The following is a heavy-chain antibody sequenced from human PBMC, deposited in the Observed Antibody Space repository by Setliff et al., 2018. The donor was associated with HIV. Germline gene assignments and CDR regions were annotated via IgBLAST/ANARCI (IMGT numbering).Heavy chain of an antibody. V-gene: IGHV4-4*02. CDR3: AREDSYGSGSYSEYYFDY. CDR1: GGSISSDNW. D-gene: IGHD3-10*01. Sequence: SETLSLTCAVSGGSISSDNWWTWVRQPPGKGLEWIGEIYHSEYTNYNASLKSRVSMSVDKSRNQFSLKLTSVTAADTAVYYCAREDSYGSGSYSEYYFDYWGQGTLVTVSS. CDR2: IYHSEYT. J-gene: IGHJ4*02.